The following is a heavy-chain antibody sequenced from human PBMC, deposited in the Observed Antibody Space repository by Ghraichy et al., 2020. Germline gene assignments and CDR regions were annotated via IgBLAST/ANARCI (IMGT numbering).Heavy chain of an antibody. CDR2: INPNSGGT. J-gene: IGHJ4*02. CDR1: GYTFTGYY. D-gene: IGHD3-16*02. Sequence: ASVKVSCKASGYTFTGYYMHWVRQAPGQGLEWMGWINPNSGGTNYAQKFQGRVTMTRDTSISTAYMELSRLRSDDTAVYYCARSDYVWGSYRPYPLYFDYWGQGTLVTVSS. V-gene: IGHV1-2*02. CDR3: ARSDYVWGSYRPYPLYFDY.